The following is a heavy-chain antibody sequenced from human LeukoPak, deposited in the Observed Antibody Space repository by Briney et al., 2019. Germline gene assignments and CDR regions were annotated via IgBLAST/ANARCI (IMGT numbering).Heavy chain of an antibody. CDR2: IGIRGDT. CDR1: GFTFIDYD. Sequence: GGSLRLSCAASGFTFIDYDMHWVRQVIGKGLEWVSAIGIRGDTHYSGSVKGRFTIYRENAESSLYLQMNSLGAEDTAVYYCARGGIQVSGIDEFDYWGQGTLVTVSS. V-gene: IGHV3-13*01. D-gene: IGHD6-19*01. J-gene: IGHJ4*02. CDR3: ARGGIQVSGIDEFDY.